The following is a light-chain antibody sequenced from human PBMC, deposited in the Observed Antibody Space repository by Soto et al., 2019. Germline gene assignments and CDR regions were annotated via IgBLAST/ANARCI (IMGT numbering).Light chain of an antibody. J-gene: IGKJ4*01. CDR3: QQVNSFPLT. Sequence: DIQMTPSPSSASASVGDRLTITGRASQGISTWIAWYQQKPGKAPELLIYDASSLQSGVPSRFSGSGSGTDFTLTISSLQPEDFATYYCQQVNSFPLTFGGGTKVDIK. CDR2: DAS. CDR1: QGISTW. V-gene: IGKV1D-12*01.